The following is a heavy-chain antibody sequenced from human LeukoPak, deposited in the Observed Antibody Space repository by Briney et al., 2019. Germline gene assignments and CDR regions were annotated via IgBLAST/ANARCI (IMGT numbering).Heavy chain of an antibody. Sequence: QRGGSLRLSCTASGFTFGNYALSWFRQAPGKGLGWVAFIRSKTSRATTENAASVKGRLTISRDDSKSNANLQRNSLKSEDTAVYYCARANSFDSSGYYFDYWGQGTLVTVSS. D-gene: IGHD3-22*01. CDR1: GFTFGNYA. J-gene: IGHJ4*02. CDR3: ARANSFDSSGYYFDY. V-gene: IGHV3-49*03. CDR2: IRSKTSRATT.